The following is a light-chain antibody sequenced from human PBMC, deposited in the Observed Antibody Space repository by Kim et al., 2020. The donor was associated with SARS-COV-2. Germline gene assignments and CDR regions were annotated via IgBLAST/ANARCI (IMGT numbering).Light chain of an antibody. CDR3: NSRDSSGNHP. V-gene: IGLV3-19*01. CDR2: GKN. Sequence: SSELTQDPAVSVALGQTVRITCQGDSLRSYYASWYQQKPGQAPVLVIYGKNNRPSGIPDRFSGSSSGNTASLTITAAQAEDEADYYCNSRDSSGNHPFGTGTKVTVL. J-gene: IGLJ1*01. CDR1: SLRSYY.